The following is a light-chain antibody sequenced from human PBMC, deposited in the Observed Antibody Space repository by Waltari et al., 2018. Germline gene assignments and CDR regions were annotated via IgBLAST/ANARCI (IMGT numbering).Light chain of an antibody. V-gene: IGKV1-5*03. J-gene: IGKJ1*01. CDR3: QQYRNLWT. CDR2: KAS. Sequence: DIQMTQSPSTLSASVGDRVTITCRASQSLSNWLAWYQQKPGKAPKVLIYKASTLESGVPSRFSGSGSGTEFTLTISSLRPDGFATYCYQQYRNLWTFSQGTKVEIK. CDR1: QSLSNW.